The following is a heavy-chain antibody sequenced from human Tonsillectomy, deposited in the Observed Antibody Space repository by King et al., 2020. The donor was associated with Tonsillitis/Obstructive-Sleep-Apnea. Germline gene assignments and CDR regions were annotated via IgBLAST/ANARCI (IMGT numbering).Heavy chain of an antibody. Sequence: VQLVESGGGVVQPGRSLRLSCAASGFTFSSYTMHWVRQAPGKGLEWVAVISYDGSNKYYADSVKGRFTISRDNSKNTLYLQMNSLRAEDTAVYYCAIDSSVVTMIVVIITGDAFDIWGQGTLVTVSS. CDR3: AIDSSVVTMIVVIITGDAFDI. D-gene: IGHD3-22*01. CDR1: GFTFSSYT. J-gene: IGHJ3*02. V-gene: IGHV3-30*04. CDR2: ISYDGSNK.